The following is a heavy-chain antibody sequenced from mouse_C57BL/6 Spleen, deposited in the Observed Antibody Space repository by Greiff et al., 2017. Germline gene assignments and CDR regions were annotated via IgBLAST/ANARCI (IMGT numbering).Heavy chain of an antibody. D-gene: IGHD2-4*01. V-gene: IGHV1-15*01. J-gene: IGHJ1*03. CDR2: IDPETGGT. CDR1: GYTFTDYE. Sequence: QVQLQLSGAELVRPGASVTLSCKASGYTFTDYEMHWVKQTPVHGLEWIGAIDPETGGTAYNQKFKGKAILTADKSSSTAYMELRSLTSEDSAVYYCTRYYDYWYFDVWGTGTTVTVSS. CDR3: TRYYDYWYFDV.